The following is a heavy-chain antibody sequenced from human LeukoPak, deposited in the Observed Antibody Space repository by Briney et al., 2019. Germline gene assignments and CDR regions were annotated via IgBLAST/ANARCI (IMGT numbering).Heavy chain of an antibody. Sequence: GGSLRLSCATSGFTFNIYPMHWVRQAPGKGLEWVAVISHDGSNKYYADSVRGRFTISRDNSKSTLYLQMNSLTTEDTAVYYCARAHSSTWSSYFDSWGQGTLVTVSS. J-gene: IGHJ4*02. D-gene: IGHD6-13*01. CDR2: ISHDGSNK. CDR1: GFTFNIYP. CDR3: ARAHSSTWSSYFDS. V-gene: IGHV3-30-3*01.